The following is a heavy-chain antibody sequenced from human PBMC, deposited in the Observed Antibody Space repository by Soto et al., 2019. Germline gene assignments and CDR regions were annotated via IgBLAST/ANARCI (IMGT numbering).Heavy chain of an antibody. CDR2: SSDRRTGNT. J-gene: IGHJ4*02. CDR3: TTWLTAHFDY. Sequence: HPGGSLGLSWAASGFTSSSYTLNSVRRAPGKGLEWVATSSDRRTGNTHYSDSVRGRFTLSRDYSRNILFLQMDSLRADDTALYYCTTWLTAHFDYWGRGTQVTVSS. CDR1: GFTSSSYT. V-gene: IGHV3-23*01. D-gene: IGHD2-21*02.